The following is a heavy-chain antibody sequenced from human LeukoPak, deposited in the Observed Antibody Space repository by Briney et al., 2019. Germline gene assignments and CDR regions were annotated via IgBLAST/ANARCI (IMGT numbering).Heavy chain of an antibody. CDR3: AKDLQDYYYNGMDV. J-gene: IGHJ6*02. D-gene: IGHD4-4*01. Sequence: GGSLRLSCAASGFTFDNYAMHWVRHAPGRGLEWVSVISWNSASTGYADSVKGRFTISRDNAKNSLYLQMNSLRPQDTALYYCAKDLQDYYYNGMDVWGQGTTVTVSS. V-gene: IGHV3-9*01. CDR1: GFTFDNYA. CDR2: ISWNSAST.